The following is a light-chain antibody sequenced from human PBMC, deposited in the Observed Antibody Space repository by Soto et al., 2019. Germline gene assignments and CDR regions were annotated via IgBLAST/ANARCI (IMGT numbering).Light chain of an antibody. V-gene: IGKV2-30*01. CDR2: RVY. Sequence: DVVMTQSPLSLSVTLGQPASISCRSSQSLVYSDGTTFLHWFHQRPGQSPRRLIYRVYNRDSGAPDRFSGSGSGTDFTLRISRVEAEDVGFYFCMQSTHWPLAFGGGTKVEIK. J-gene: IGKJ4*01. CDR3: MQSTHWPLA. CDR1: QSLVYSDGTTF.